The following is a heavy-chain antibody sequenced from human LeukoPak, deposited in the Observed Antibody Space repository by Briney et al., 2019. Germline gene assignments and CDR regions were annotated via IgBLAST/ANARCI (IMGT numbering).Heavy chain of an antibody. Sequence: SETLSLTCTVSGGSISSYYWSWIRQPPGKGLEWIGYIYYSGSTNYNPSLKSRVTISVDTSKNQFSLKLSSVTAADTAVYYCARDFDGDHDQDAFGIWGQGTLVTVSS. CDR3: ARDFDGDHDQDAFGI. D-gene: IGHD4-17*01. CDR2: IYYSGST. J-gene: IGHJ3*02. CDR1: GGSISSYY. V-gene: IGHV4-59*01.